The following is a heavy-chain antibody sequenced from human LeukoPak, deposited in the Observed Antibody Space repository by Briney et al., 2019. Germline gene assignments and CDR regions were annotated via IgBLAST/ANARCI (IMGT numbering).Heavy chain of an antibody. D-gene: IGHD3-9*01. CDR1: GFTFSYYW. J-gene: IGHJ4*02. CDR3: VRSYRDLTGYYNHFDY. V-gene: IGHV3-74*01. CDR2: INSEGTST. Sequence: PGGSLRLSCAASGFTFSYYWMHRVRQAPGKGLVWVSRINSEGTSTSFADSVKGRFTVSRDNAKNTLYLQMNSLRPEDTAVYYCVRSYRDLTGYYNHFDYWGQGNLVTVSS.